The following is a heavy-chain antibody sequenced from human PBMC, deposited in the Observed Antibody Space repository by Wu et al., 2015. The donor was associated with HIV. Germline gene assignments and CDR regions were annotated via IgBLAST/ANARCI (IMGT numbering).Heavy chain of an antibody. CDR3: VRGTETDTVGYYYYTLDV. V-gene: IGHV1-2*02. D-gene: IGHD4-17*01. Sequence: QVQLVQSGAEVKKPGASVKVSCKASGYIFSGHYMNWVRQAPGQGLEWMGWINPASGGTRYAQRFQGRVTITADESTSTAYMELSRLRSEDTAVYYCVRGTETDTVGYYYYTLDVWGHGTTVTVSS. CDR2: INPASGGT. J-gene: IGHJ6*02. CDR1: GYIFSGHY.